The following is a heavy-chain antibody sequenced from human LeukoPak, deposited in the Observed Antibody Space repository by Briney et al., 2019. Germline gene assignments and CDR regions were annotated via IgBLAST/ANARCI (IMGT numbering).Heavy chain of an antibody. V-gene: IGHV5-51*01. CDR1: GYSFTSYW. D-gene: IGHD6-13*01. Sequence: GESLKISCKGSGYSFTSYWIGWVRQMPGKGLGLVGIIYPGDSDTRYSPSFQGQVTSSADKSISTAYLQWSSLKASDTAMYYCARLKGGYSSSWFSGDYWGQGTLVTVSS. CDR3: ARLKGGYSSSWFSGDY. J-gene: IGHJ4*02. CDR2: IYPGDSDT.